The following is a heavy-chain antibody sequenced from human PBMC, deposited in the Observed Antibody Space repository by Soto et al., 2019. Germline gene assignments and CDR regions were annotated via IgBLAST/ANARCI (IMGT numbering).Heavy chain of an antibody. CDR3: ARSPLRIFGVVQYYFDY. CDR1: GFTFSSYA. CDR2: ISYDGSNK. D-gene: IGHD3-3*02. J-gene: IGHJ4*02. Sequence: GGSLRLSCAASGFTFSSYAMHWVRQAPGKGLEWVAVISYDGSNKYYADSVKGRFTISRDNSKNTLYLQMNSLRAEDTAVYYFARSPLRIFGVVQYYFDYWGQGTLVTVSS. V-gene: IGHV3-30-3*01.